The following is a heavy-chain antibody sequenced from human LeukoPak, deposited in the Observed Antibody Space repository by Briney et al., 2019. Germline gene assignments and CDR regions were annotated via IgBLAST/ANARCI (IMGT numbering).Heavy chain of an antibody. CDR2: ISGSGGST. V-gene: IGHV3-23*01. J-gene: IGHJ5*02. CDR3: AKVGYYGSGSYGNWFDP. CDR1: GFTFSSYA. D-gene: IGHD3-10*01. Sequence: GGSLRLSRAASGFTFSSYAMSWVRQAPGKGLEWVSAISGSGGSTYYADSVKGRFTISRDNSKNTLYLQMNSLRAEDTAVYYCAKVGYYGSGSYGNWFDPWGQGTLVTVSS.